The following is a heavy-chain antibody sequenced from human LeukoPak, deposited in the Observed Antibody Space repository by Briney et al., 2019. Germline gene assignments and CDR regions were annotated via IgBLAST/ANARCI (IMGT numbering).Heavy chain of an antibody. J-gene: IGHJ4*02. V-gene: IGHV3-20*04. D-gene: IGHD6-19*01. Sequence: GGSLRLSCAASGFTFDDYGMSWVRQAPGRGLEWVSGINWNGGSTGYADSVKGRFTISRDNAKNSLYLQMNSLRAEDTAVYYCARDQGPARGAVAPGDYWGQGTLVTVSS. CDR2: INWNGGST. CDR3: ARDQGPARGAVAPGDY. CDR1: GFTFDDYG.